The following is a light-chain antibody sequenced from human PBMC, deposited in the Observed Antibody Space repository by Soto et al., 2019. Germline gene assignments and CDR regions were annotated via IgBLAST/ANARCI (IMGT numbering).Light chain of an antibody. J-gene: IGKJ2*01. CDR2: WAS. Sequence: IVMTQFPDSLAVSLGERATINCKSSQSVLYSSNNKNYLAWYQKKAGQPPKLLIYWASTRESGVPDRFSGSGSGTDFTLTISSLQAEDVAVYYCQQYYSTPPYTFGQGTKLEIK. V-gene: IGKV4-1*01. CDR3: QQYYSTPPYT. CDR1: QSVLYSSNNKNY.